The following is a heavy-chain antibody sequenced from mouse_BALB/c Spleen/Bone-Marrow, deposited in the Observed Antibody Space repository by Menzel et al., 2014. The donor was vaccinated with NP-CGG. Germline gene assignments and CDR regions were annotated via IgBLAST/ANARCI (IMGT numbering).Heavy chain of an antibody. Sequence: EVKLVESGPSLVKPSQTLSLTCSVTGDSITSGYWNWIRKFPGNKLEYMGYISYSGSTYYNPSLESRISITRDTSKNQYYLQLNSVTTEDTATYYCARSRDYYGNPLDYWGQGTTLTVSS. CDR3: ARSRDYYGNPLDY. CDR1: GDSITSGY. V-gene: IGHV3-8*02. CDR2: ISYSGST. J-gene: IGHJ2*01. D-gene: IGHD2-1*01.